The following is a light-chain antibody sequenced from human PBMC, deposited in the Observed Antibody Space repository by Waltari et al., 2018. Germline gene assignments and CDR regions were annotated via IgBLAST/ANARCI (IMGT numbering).Light chain of an antibody. CDR1: QSIGRS. J-gene: IGKJ1*01. V-gene: IGKV3-20*01. Sequence: DIVLTQSPGTLSLSPGDRATLSCRASQSIGRSVVWYQQRPGQAPRLLIYDISRRATGIPDRFSGSGYGTDFSLTISRLEPEDFAGYYRQKYERLPATFGQGTTVEIK. CDR2: DIS. CDR3: QKYERLPAT.